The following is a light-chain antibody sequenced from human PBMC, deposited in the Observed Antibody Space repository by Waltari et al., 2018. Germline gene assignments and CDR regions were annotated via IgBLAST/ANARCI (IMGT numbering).Light chain of an antibody. Sequence: QSALTQPASVSGSPGPSITISCTGTNSDVGSYYFLSWFQQHRGKAPKLIIYDGSKRPSGISNRFSGSKSGNTASLTISGLQAGDETDYYCCSYAGSSTWVFGGGTKLTVL. CDR3: CSYAGSSTWV. CDR2: DGS. CDR1: NSDVGSYYF. V-gene: IGLV2-23*01. J-gene: IGLJ3*02.